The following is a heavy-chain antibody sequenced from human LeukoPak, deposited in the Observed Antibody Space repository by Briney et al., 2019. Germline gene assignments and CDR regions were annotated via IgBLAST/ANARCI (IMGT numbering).Heavy chain of an antibody. J-gene: IGHJ4*02. CDR2: IKQDGSQK. CDR1: GFTFSNYW. V-gene: IGHV3-7*03. CDR3: AKASGSYVGAFDY. Sequence: GGSLRLSCAASGFTFSNYWMSWVRQAPGKGLQWVANIKQDGSQKYYADSVKGRFTISRDNAKNSLYLQMNSLRAEDMALYYCAKASGSYVGAFDYWGQGTLVTVSS. D-gene: IGHD1-26*01.